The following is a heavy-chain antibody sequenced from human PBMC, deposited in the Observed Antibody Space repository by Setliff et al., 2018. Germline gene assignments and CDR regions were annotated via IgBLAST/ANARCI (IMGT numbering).Heavy chain of an antibody. Sequence: KPGGSLRLSCAASGFTFSNAWMNWVRQTPGKGLEWVARIKRKNEGGTTDYAAPVKGRFTISRDDSKNTQYLQMNSLQTEDTAVYYCTTSVFLTGFDYWGQGTLVTVSS. CDR1: GFTFSNAW. V-gene: IGHV3-15*01. J-gene: IGHJ4*02. CDR2: IKRKNEGGTT. D-gene: IGHD3-9*01. CDR3: TTSVFLTGFDY.